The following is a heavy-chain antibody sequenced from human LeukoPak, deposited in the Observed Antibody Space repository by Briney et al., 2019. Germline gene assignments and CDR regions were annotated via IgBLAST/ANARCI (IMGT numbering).Heavy chain of an antibody. J-gene: IGHJ4*02. Sequence: GASVKVSCKASGYTFTGYYMHWVRQAPGQGLEWMGWINPNSGGTNYAQKFQGRVTMTRDTSISTAYMELSRLRSDDTAVYYCARGSLGGLRYFDWLPADYWGQGTLVTVSS. V-gene: IGHV1-2*02. CDR2: INPNSGGT. D-gene: IGHD3-9*01. CDR3: ARGSLGGLRYFDWLPADY. CDR1: GYTFTGYY.